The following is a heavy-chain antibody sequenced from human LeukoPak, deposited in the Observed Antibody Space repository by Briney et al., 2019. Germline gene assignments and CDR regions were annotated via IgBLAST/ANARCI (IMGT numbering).Heavy chain of an antibody. CDR1: GDSISSYY. CDR2: IYTSGST. J-gene: IGHJ6*03. Sequence: SETLSLTCAVSGDSISSYYWSWIRQPAGKGLEWIGRIYTSGSTNYNPSLKSRVTMSVDTSKNQFSLKLSSVTAADTAVYYCARDLELWFGEEYYYYMDVWGKGTTVTVSS. V-gene: IGHV4-4*07. D-gene: IGHD3-10*01. CDR3: ARDLELWFGEEYYYYMDV.